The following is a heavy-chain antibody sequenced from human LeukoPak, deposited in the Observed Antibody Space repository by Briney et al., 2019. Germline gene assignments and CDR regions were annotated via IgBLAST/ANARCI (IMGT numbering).Heavy chain of an antibody. Sequence: SETLSLTCTVSGGSISSSSYYWGWIRQPPGKGLEWIGSIYYSGSTYYNPSLKSRVTISVDTSKNQVSLKLSSVTAADTAVYYCARERTGATYFDYWGQGTLVTVSS. CDR2: IYYSGST. J-gene: IGHJ4*02. CDR1: GGSISSSSYY. V-gene: IGHV4-39*02. D-gene: IGHD1-26*01. CDR3: ARERTGATYFDY.